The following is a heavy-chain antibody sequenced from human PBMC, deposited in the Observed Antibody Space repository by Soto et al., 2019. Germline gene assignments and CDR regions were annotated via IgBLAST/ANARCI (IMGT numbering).Heavy chain of an antibody. CDR3: ARDHLGGPQYYYYYYGMDV. Sequence: ASVKVSCKASGYTFTGYYMHWVRQAPGQGLEWMGWINPNSGGTNYAKKFQGWVTMTRDTSISTAYMELSRLRSDDTAVYYCARDHLGGPQYYYYYYGMDVWGQGTTVTVSS. D-gene: IGHD2-15*01. CDR1: GYTFTGYY. V-gene: IGHV1-2*04. J-gene: IGHJ6*02. CDR2: INPNSGGT.